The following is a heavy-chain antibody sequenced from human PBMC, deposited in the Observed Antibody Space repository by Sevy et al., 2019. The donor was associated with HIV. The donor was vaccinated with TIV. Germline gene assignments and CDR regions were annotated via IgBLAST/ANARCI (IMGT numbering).Heavy chain of an antibody. CDR1: GFTFSNYA. CDR3: ARDHGYCSGGSCYSGGY. V-gene: IGHV3-21*06. D-gene: IGHD2-15*01. Sequence: GGSLRLSCAASGFTFSNYAMNWVRQAPGKGLEWVSASSGTGSYIYYADSVKDRFTISRDNAKNLLYLQMNSLRAEDTAVYYCARDHGYCSGGSCYSGGYWGQGTLVTVSS. CDR2: SSGTGSYI. J-gene: IGHJ4*02.